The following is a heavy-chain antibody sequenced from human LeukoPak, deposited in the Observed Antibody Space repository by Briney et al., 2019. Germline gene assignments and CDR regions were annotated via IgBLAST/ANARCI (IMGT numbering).Heavy chain of an antibody. CDR1: GFTFSSYS. CDR3: AREPPPRPRVVPAAKRPWYFDL. D-gene: IGHD2-2*01. CDR2: ISSSSSYI. V-gene: IGHV3-21*01. Sequence: GGSLRLSCAASGFTFSSYSMNWVRQAPGKGLEWVSSISSSSSYIYYADSVKGRFTISRDNAKNSLYLQMNSLRAEDTAVYYCAREPPPRPRVVPAAKRPWYFDLWGRGTLVTVSS. J-gene: IGHJ2*01.